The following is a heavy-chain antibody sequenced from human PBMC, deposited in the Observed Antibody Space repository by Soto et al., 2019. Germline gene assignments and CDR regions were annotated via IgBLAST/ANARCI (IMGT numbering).Heavy chain of an antibody. CDR2: IRSKTYGGTT. Sequence: PGGSLRLSCTASGFTFDDYAMSWFRQAPGKGLEWVAFIRSKTYGGTTEYAASVKGRFTISRDDSKSIAYLQMNSLKTEDTAVYYCTRDRGAATKFDYWGQGTLVTVSS. CDR1: GFTFDDYA. CDR3: TRDRGAATKFDY. J-gene: IGHJ4*02. V-gene: IGHV3-49*03. D-gene: IGHD1-26*01.